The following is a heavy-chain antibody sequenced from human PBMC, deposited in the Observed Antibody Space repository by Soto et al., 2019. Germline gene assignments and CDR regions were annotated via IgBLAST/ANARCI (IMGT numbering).Heavy chain of an antibody. J-gene: IGHJ6*03. CDR3: AKWGSVYYYYMDV. CDR2: ISYDGSNK. V-gene: IGHV3-30*18. Sequence: PGGSLRLSCAASGFTFSSYGMHWVRQAPGKGLEWVAVISYDGSNKYYADSVKGRFTISRDNSKNTLYLQMNSLRAEDTAVYYCAKWGSVYYYYMDVWGKGTTVTVSS. D-gene: IGHD7-27*01. CDR1: GFTFSSYG.